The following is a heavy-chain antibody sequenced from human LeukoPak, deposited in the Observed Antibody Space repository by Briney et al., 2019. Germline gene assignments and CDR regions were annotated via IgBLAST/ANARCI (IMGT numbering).Heavy chain of an antibody. CDR1: GFTFSGYG. Sequence: PGGSLRLSCAASGFTFSGYGMHWVRQAPGKGLEWVGRIKPKTDGETTEYAAPVKGRFSISRDDSKNMLYLQMNSLKTEDTAVYYCITPLPYSAQGGQGTLVTVSS. CDR2: IKPKTDGETT. V-gene: IGHV3-15*07. CDR3: ITPLPYSAQ. J-gene: IGHJ4*02. D-gene: IGHD2-21*01.